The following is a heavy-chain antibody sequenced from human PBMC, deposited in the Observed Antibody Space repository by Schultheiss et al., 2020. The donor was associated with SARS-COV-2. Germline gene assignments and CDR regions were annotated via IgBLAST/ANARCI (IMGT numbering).Heavy chain of an antibody. J-gene: IGHJ5*02. Sequence: GSLRLSCAVSGGSISSSNWWSWVRQPPGKGLEWIGEIYHSGSTNYNPSLKSRVTISVDTSKNQFSLKLSSVTAADTAVYYCARSGSYFGDVDPWGQGTLVTVSS. CDR2: IYHSGST. V-gene: IGHV4-4*02. CDR3: ARSGSYFGDVDP. CDR1: GGSISSSNW. D-gene: IGHD1-26*01.